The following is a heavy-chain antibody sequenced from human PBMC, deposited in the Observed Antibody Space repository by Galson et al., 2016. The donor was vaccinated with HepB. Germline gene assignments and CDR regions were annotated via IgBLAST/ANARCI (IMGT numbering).Heavy chain of an antibody. CDR3: ASPYSNAY. CDR2: INSGGSTT. J-gene: IGHJ4*02. CDR1: GFSFSSSW. D-gene: IGHD1-26*01. Sequence: SLRLSCAASGFSFSSSWMHWVRRAPGKGLEWVSRINSGGSTTNYADSVKGRFTISRDNANDILYLRMNSLRAEDTAVYYCASPYSNAYWGQGTVVTVSS. V-gene: IGHV3-74*01.